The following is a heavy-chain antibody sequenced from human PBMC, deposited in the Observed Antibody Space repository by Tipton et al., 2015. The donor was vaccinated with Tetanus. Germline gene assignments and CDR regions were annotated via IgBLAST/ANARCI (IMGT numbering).Heavy chain of an antibody. CDR2: VYYSGTT. CDR1: GVSISSDDYY. Sequence: TLSLTCTVSGVSISSDDYYWSWIRQPPGKGLEWIGSVYYSGTTYYNPSVRGRLTLSLQRSKNQVSLKLSSVTAADTAVYYCVRGRGLGAYSFGFEYWGRGALVTVSS. V-gene: IGHV4-30-4*01. D-gene: IGHD5-12*01. J-gene: IGHJ4*02. CDR3: VRGRGLGAYSFGFEY.